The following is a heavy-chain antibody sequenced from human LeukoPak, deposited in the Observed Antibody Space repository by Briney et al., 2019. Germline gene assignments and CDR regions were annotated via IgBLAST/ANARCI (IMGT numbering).Heavy chain of an antibody. CDR1: GYIFTYYY. V-gene: IGHV1-2*02. J-gene: IGHJ4*02. CDR3: ARVGDYYDSSGSYHD. D-gene: IGHD3-22*01. Sequence: ASVKVSCRASGYIFTYYYMHWVRQAPGQGLEWMGWINPYSGGTNYAQKFQGRVTMSRDTSISTAYMDLSRLRSDDTAVYYCARVGDYYDSSGSYHDWGQGTLVTVSS. CDR2: INPYSGGT.